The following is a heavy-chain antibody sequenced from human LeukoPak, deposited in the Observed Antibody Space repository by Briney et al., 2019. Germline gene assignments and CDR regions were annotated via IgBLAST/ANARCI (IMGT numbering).Heavy chain of an antibody. V-gene: IGHV3-30*18. CDR3: AKGRGVYYYGSGPHY. D-gene: IGHD3-10*01. J-gene: IGHJ4*02. CDR1: GFTFSSYG. Sequence: PGGSLRLSCAASGFTFSSYGMHWVRQAPGKGLEWGAVISYDGSNKYYTDSVKGRFTISRDNSKNTLYLQMNSLRAEDTAVYYCAKGRGVYYYGSGPHYWGQGTLVTVSS. CDR2: ISYDGSNK.